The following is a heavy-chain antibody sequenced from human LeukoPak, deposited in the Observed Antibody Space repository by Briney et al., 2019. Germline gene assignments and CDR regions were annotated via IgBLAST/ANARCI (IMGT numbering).Heavy chain of an antibody. Sequence: ASVKVSFKASGGTFSSYAMSWVRQAPGQGLEWMGGIIPIFGTANYAQKFQGRVTITAAESTSTAYMELSSLRSEDTAVYYCARDRYCSGGSCLNYYFDYCGQGTLVTVSS. CDR1: GGTFSSYA. V-gene: IGHV1-69*13. J-gene: IGHJ4*02. D-gene: IGHD2-15*01. CDR3: ARDRYCSGGSCLNYYFDY. CDR2: IIPIFGTA.